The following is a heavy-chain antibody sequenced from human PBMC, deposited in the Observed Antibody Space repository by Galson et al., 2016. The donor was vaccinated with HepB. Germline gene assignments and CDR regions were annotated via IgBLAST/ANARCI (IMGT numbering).Heavy chain of an antibody. V-gene: IGHV3-64D*06. CDR1: GFTFSSYS. J-gene: IGHJ4*02. D-gene: IGHD4-23*01. CDR3: ARDRLASGNHLDY. Sequence: SLRLSCATSGFTFSSYSMHWVRQAPGKGLEYVSTISGNGGSTYYADSVKGRFTISRDNSESTLYLQMSSLRAEDTAVYYCARDRLASGNHLDYWGQGTLVTVSS. CDR2: ISGNGGST.